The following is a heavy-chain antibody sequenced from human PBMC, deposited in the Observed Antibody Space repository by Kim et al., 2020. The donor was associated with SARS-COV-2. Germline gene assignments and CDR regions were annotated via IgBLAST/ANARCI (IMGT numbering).Heavy chain of an antibody. CDR2: ISSSSSYI. Sequence: GGSLRLSCAASGFTFSSYSMNWVRQAPGKGLEWVSSISSSSSYIYYADSVKGRFTISRDNAKNTLYLQMNSLRAEDTAVYYCARVFIWFGEFPYYYYYGMDVWRQGTAVTVSS. V-gene: IGHV3-21*01. CDR3: ARVFIWFGEFPYYYYYGMDV. D-gene: IGHD3-10*01. J-gene: IGHJ6*02. CDR1: GFTFSSYS.